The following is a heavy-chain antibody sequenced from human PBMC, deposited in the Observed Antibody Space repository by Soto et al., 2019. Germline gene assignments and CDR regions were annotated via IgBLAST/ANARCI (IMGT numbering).Heavy chain of an antibody. CDR1: GFTFSTYG. CDR3: ARDLGYYDSSGH. V-gene: IGHV3-33*01. D-gene: IGHD3-22*01. CDR2: IWYDGSNK. Sequence: GGSLRLSCAASGFTFSTYGMHWVRQAPGKGLEWVAVIWYDGSNKYYADSVKGRFTISRDNSKNTLYLQMNSLRAEDTAVYYCARDLGYYDSSGHWRQGTLVTVSS. J-gene: IGHJ4*02.